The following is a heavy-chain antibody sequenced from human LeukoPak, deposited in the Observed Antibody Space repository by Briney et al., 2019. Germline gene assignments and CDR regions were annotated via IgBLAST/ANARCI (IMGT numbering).Heavy chain of an antibody. V-gene: IGHV3-23*01. CDR3: ARGGYTFGYDDY. Sequence: GGSLRLSCAASGFTFSKYDMSWVRQAPGKGLEWVSAVSASGDPTYYADSVKGRFTISRDNSKNTLYLQMNSLRAEDTAVYYCARGGYTFGYDDYWGQGTLVTVSS. D-gene: IGHD5-18*01. CDR2: VSASGDPT. CDR1: GFTFSKYD. J-gene: IGHJ4*02.